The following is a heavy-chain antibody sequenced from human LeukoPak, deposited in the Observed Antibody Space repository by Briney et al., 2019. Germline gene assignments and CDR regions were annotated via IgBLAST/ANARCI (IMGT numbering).Heavy chain of an antibody. V-gene: IGHV4-4*09. CDR2: IYISGST. D-gene: IGHD2-2*01. Sequence: SETLSLTCTVSGGSISSYYWSWIRQPPGKGLEWIGYIYISGSTNYNPSLKSRVTISVDTSKNQFSLKLSSVTAADTAVYYCASLPAATPNWFDPWGQGTLVTVSS. CDR1: GGSISSYY. J-gene: IGHJ5*02. CDR3: ASLPAATPNWFDP.